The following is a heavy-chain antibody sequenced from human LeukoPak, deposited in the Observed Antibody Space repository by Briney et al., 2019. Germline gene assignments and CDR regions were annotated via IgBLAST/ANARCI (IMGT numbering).Heavy chain of an antibody. Sequence: GESLKISCKRPGFSFSTSWIGWVRQMPGKGLEWMGIIYPGDSDTSYSPSFQGQVTISADKSINTAYLQWSSLRASDTAIYYCAKLSATYHLDYWGQGTLVTVSS. CDR1: GFSFSTSW. J-gene: IGHJ4*02. V-gene: IGHV5-51*01. CDR2: IYPGDSDT. D-gene: IGHD1-14*01. CDR3: AKLSATYHLDY.